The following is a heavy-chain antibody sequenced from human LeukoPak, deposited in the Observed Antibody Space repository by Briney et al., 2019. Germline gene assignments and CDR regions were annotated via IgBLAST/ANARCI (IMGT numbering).Heavy chain of an antibody. CDR3: ARGQRRHTDMAPSFDY. D-gene: IGHD5-18*01. J-gene: IGHJ4*02. Sequence: GGSPRLSCAASGFTFSSYAMHWVRQAPGKGLEWVAVISYDGSNKYYADSMKGRFTISRDNSKNTLYLQMNSLRAEDTAVYYCARGQRRHTDMAPSFDYWGQGTLVTVSS. CDR2: ISYDGSNK. CDR1: GFTFSSYA. V-gene: IGHV3-30*04.